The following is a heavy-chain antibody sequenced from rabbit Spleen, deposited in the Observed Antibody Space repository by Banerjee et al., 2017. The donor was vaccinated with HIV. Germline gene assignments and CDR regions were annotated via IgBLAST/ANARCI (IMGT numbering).Heavy chain of an antibody. CDR2: IYTGTGKN. Sequence: QEQLEESGGGLVKPEGSLTLTCKASGFSFSSGYEMSWVRQAPGKGLEWIGCIYTGTGKNDYASWAKGRFTISKTSSTTVTLQMTSLTAADTATYFCARDDGSGDYFAGHLDLWGPGTLVTVS. D-gene: IGHD1-1*01. J-gene: IGHJ4*01. V-gene: IGHV1S45*01. CDR1: GFSFSSGYE. CDR3: ARDDGSGDYFAGHLDL.